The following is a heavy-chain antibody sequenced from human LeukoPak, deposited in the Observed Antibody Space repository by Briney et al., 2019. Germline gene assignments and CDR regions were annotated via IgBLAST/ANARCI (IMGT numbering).Heavy chain of an antibody. Sequence: GGSLRLSCAASGFTVSSNYMSWVRQAPGKGLEWVSVIYSGGSTYYADSVKGRFTISRDNSKNTLYLQMNSLRAEDTAVYYCARGGYSSTFNWFDPWGQGTLVTVYS. CDR1: GFTVSSNY. D-gene: IGHD6-13*01. CDR2: IYSGGST. V-gene: IGHV3-66*02. J-gene: IGHJ5*02. CDR3: ARGGYSSTFNWFDP.